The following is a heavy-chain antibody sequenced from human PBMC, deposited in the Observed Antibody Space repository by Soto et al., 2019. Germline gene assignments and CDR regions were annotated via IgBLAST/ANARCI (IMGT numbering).Heavy chain of an antibody. V-gene: IGHV3-30*18. Sequence: QVQLVESGGGVVQPGRSLRLSCAASGFTFSSYGMHWVRQAPGKGLEWVAVISYDGSNKYYADSVKGRFTISRGNSKNTLYLQMNSLRAEDTAVYYCAKQEDGSYWVIDYWGQGTLVTVSS. J-gene: IGHJ4*02. CDR3: AKQEDGSYWVIDY. CDR1: GFTFSSYG. D-gene: IGHD1-26*01. CDR2: ISYDGSNK.